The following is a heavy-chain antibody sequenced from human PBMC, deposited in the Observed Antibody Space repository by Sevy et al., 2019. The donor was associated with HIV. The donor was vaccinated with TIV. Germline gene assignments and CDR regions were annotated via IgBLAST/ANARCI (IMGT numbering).Heavy chain of an antibody. CDR1: AFTFSSYN. Sequence: GGSLRLSCAASAFTFSSYNMNWVRQAPGKGLEWVSCISGSSNYIYYAESLKGRFIISRDNAKNTLYLQMNSLRADDTAGYYCARGPPDGSYDYYDYWGQGTLVTVSS. CDR2: ISGSSNYI. V-gene: IGHV3-21*06. J-gene: IGHJ4*02. CDR3: ARGPPDGSYDYYDY. D-gene: IGHD1-26*01.